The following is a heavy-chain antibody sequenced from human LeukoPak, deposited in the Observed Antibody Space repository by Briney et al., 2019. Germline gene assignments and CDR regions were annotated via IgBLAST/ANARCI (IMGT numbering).Heavy chain of an antibody. CDR1: GYTFTSYD. Sequence: ASVKVSCKASGYTFTSYDINWVRQATGQGLEWMGWMNPNSGNTGYAQKFQGRVTITRDTSISTAYMELSSLRSEDTAVYYCARGKEYQLPDAFDIWGQGTMVTVSS. V-gene: IGHV1-8*03. J-gene: IGHJ3*02. CDR2: MNPNSGNT. CDR3: ARGKEYQLPDAFDI. D-gene: IGHD2-2*01.